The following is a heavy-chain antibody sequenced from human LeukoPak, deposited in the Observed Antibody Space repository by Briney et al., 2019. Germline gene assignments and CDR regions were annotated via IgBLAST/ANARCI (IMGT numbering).Heavy chain of an antibody. CDR2: IIPIFGTA. CDR1: GGTFCSYA. D-gene: IGHD3-10*01. V-gene: IGHV1-69*05. CDR3: ARDPETYYYGSGISFDY. Sequence: SVKVSCKASGGTFCSYAISWVRQAPGQGLEWMGRIIPIFGTANYAQKFQGRVTITTDESTSTAYMELSSLRSEDTAVYYCARDPETYYYGSGISFDYWGQGTLVTVST. J-gene: IGHJ4*02.